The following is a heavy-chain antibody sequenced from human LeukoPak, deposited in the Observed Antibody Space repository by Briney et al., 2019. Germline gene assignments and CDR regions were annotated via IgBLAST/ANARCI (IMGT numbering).Heavy chain of an antibody. CDR2: ISSSSSYI. CDR1: GFTFSSYS. D-gene: IGHD3-16*02. Sequence: PGGSLLLSCAASGFTFSSYSMNWVRQAPGKGLEWVSSISSSSSYIHYADSVKGRFTISRDNAKNSLYLQMNSLRAEDTAVYYCARDDYVWGSYRPPIDYWGQGTLVTVSS. CDR3: ARDDYVWGSYRPPIDY. J-gene: IGHJ4*02. V-gene: IGHV3-21*01.